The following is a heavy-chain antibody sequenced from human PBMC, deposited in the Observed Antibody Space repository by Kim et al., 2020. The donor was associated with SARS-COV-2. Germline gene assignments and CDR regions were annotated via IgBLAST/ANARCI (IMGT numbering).Heavy chain of an antibody. Sequence: YYHPSLKSRVTISVDTSQNQFSLKLSSVTAADTAVYYCARVPGGSYLFDYWGQGTLVTVSS. V-gene: IGHV4-30-2*05. D-gene: IGHD1-26*01. J-gene: IGHJ4*02. CDR3: ARVPGGSYLFDY.